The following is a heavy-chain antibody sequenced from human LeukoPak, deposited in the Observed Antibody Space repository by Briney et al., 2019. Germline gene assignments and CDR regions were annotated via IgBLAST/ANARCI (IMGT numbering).Heavy chain of an antibody. Sequence: PGGSLRLSCAASGFTFSSYNMNWVRQAPGKGLEWVSSISYSSRARYYADSVKGRFTISRDNSKDSLYLQMDSLRAEDTAVYYCARAYCSSTSCFGWGQGTLVTVSS. CDR2: ISYSSRAR. CDR3: ARAYCSSTSCFG. CDR1: GFTFSSYN. J-gene: IGHJ4*02. D-gene: IGHD2-2*01. V-gene: IGHV3-48*01.